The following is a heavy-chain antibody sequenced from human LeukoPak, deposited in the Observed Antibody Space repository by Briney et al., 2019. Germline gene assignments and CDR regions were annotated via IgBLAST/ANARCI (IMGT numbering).Heavy chain of an antibody. D-gene: IGHD4/OR15-4a*01. CDR2: IYSGGDT. CDR3: ARDPPAVRTNTYA. V-gene: IGHV3-66*01. Sequence: AGGSLRSSCEAPGLTVRNNTMNGSGQAPGKGLNWVSLIYSGGDTHYADSVKGRFTISRDSSKNTLYLQMNSLRAEDTAVYYCARDPPAVRTNTYAWGQGTLVTVSS. CDR1: GLTVRNNT. J-gene: IGHJ5*02.